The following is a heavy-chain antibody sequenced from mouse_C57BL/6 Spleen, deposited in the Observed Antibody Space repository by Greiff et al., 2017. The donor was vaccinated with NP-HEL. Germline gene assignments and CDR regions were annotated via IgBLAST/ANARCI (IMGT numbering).Heavy chain of an antibody. CDR3: TRYDSFAY. J-gene: IGHJ3*01. CDR1: GYTFTDYE. D-gene: IGHD2-4*01. V-gene: IGHV1-15*01. Sequence: LVESGAELVRPGASVTLSCKASGYTFTDYEMHWVKQTPVHGLEWIGAIDPETGGTAYNQKFKGKAILTADKSSSTAYMELRSLTSEDSAVYYCTRYDSFAYWGQGTLVTVSA. CDR2: IDPETGGT.